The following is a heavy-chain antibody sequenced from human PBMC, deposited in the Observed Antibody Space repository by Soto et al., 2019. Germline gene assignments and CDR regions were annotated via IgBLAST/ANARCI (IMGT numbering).Heavy chain of an antibody. CDR1: GGTFSSYA. D-gene: IGHD5-12*01. V-gene: IGHV1-69*13. Sequence: ASVKVSCKASGGTFSSYAISWVRQAPGQGLEWMGGIIPIFGTANYAQKFQGRVTITADESTSTAYMELSSLRSEDTAVYYCARFGRWLRIQVGGAAFDIWGQGTMVTVSS. CDR3: ARFGRWLRIQVGGAAFDI. J-gene: IGHJ3*02. CDR2: IIPIFGTA.